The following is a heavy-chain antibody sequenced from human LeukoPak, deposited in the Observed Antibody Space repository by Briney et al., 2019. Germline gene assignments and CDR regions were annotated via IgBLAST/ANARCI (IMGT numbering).Heavy chain of an antibody. D-gene: IGHD1/OR15-1a*01. Sequence: GGCLRLSCAASGFTFSSHWMHWVRQAPGKGLVWVSRIISDGSTTTYADSVKGRFTISRDNSKNTLYLQMNSLRAEDTAVYYCAKKPITGTTEYFDYWGQGTLVTVSS. V-gene: IGHV3-74*01. CDR2: IISDGSTT. J-gene: IGHJ4*02. CDR1: GFTFSSHW. CDR3: AKKPITGTTEYFDY.